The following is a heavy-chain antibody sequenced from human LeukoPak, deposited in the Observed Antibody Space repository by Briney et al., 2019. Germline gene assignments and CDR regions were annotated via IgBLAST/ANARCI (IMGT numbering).Heavy chain of an antibody. J-gene: IGHJ6*02. Sequence: SETLSLTCTVSGGSISSGDYYWSWIRQPPGKGLEWIGYIYYSGSTYYNPSLKSRVTISVDTSKNQFSLKLSSVTAADTAVYYCARERYFDWLLAPGWGMDVWGQGTTVTVSS. V-gene: IGHV4-30-4*01. CDR1: GGSISSGDYY. CDR2: IYYSGST. D-gene: IGHD3-9*01. CDR3: ARERYFDWLLAPGWGMDV.